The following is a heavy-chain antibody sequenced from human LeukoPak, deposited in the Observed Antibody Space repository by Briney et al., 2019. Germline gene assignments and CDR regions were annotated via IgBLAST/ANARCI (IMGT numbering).Heavy chain of an antibody. CDR3: ATSYYCSSTSCYPDY. J-gene: IGHJ4*02. V-gene: IGHV4-59*08. CDR1: GGSISSYY. CDR2: IYYSGST. Sequence: SETLSLTCTVSGGSISSYYWSWIRQPPGKGLEWIGYIYYSGSTNYNPSLKSRVTISVDTSKNQFSLKLSSVTAADTAVYYCATSYYCSSTSCYPDYWGQGTLVTVSS. D-gene: IGHD2-2*01.